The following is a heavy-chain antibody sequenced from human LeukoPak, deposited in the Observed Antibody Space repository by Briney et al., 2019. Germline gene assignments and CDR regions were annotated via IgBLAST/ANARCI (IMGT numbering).Heavy chain of an antibody. D-gene: IGHD2-15*01. J-gene: IGHJ4*02. CDR2: IYYSGST. CDR1: GGSISSGGYY. V-gene: IGHV4-61*08. Sequence: NPSETLSLTCTVSGGSISSGGYYWSWIRQHPGKGLEWIGYIYYSGSTNYNPSLKSRVPISVDTSKNQFSLKLSSVTAADTAVYYCARRDCSGGSCYIGYWGQGTLVTVSS. CDR3: ARRDCSGGSCYIGY.